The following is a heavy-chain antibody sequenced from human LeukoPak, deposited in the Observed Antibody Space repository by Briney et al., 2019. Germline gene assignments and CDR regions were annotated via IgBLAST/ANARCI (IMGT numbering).Heavy chain of an antibody. D-gene: IGHD2-15*01. CDR2: IYYSGST. V-gene: IGHV4-30-4*08. Sequence: ASQTLSLTCTVSGGSISSGDYYWSWIRQPPGKGLEWIGYIYYSGSTYYNPSLKSRVTISVDTSKNQFSLKLSSVTAADTAVYYCARQDEYCSGGSCYSGVYWGQGTLVTVSS. CDR3: ARQDEYCSGGSCYSGVY. J-gene: IGHJ4*02. CDR1: GGSISSGDYY.